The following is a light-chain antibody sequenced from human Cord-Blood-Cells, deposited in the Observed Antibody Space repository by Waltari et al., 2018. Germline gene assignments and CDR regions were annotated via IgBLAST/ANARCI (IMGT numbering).Light chain of an antibody. Sequence: DIQMTEHPSSLSASVGDRVTITCRASKSISSYLIGYQQKQGKAPKLLIYAASSLQSGVTSRCSGSGSSTDFSLTISSLQPEDFATDYCRQSYSTPPCSFGQGTKLEIK. CDR2: AAS. CDR1: KSISSY. V-gene: IGKV1-39*01. CDR3: RQSYSTPPCS. J-gene: IGKJ2*04.